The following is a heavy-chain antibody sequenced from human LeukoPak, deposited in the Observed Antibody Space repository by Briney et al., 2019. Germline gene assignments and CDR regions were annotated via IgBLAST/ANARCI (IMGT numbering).Heavy chain of an antibody. D-gene: IGHD3-16*02. Sequence: SVKVSCKASGGTFSSYTISWVRQAPGQGLEWMGRIIPILGIANYAQKFQGRVTITADKSTSTAYMELSSLRSEDTAVYYCASRRYDYVWGSYPPDAFDIWGQGTMVTVSS. CDR3: ASRRYDYVWGSYPPDAFDI. J-gene: IGHJ3*02. CDR2: IIPILGIA. CDR1: GGTFSSYT. V-gene: IGHV1-69*02.